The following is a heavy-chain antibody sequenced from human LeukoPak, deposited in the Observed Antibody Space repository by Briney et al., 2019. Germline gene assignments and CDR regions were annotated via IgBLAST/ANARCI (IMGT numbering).Heavy chain of an antibody. CDR3: ARDGGNGIAAAGREYYFDY. CDR1: GFTFSSYA. Sequence: GGSLRLSCAASGFTFSSYAMHWVRQAPGKGLEGGAVISYDGSNKYYADSVKGRFTISRDNSKNTLYLQMNSLRAEDTAVYYCARDGGNGIAAAGREYYFDYWGQGTLVTVSS. CDR2: ISYDGSNK. J-gene: IGHJ4*02. V-gene: IGHV3-30*04. D-gene: IGHD6-13*01.